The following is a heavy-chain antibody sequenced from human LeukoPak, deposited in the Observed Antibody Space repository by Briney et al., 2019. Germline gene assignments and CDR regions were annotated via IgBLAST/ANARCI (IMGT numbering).Heavy chain of an antibody. D-gene: IGHD2-21*02. V-gene: IGHV3-53*01. Sequence: GGSLRLSCAVSGFTVTNNYMSWVRQAPGKGLEWVSVIYSGGNTYYADSVKGRFTISRDNSENTLYLQMNSLGAEDTAVYYCARGGEAYCGGDCWRAFDIWGQGTMVTVSS. J-gene: IGHJ3*02. CDR2: IYSGGNT. CDR3: ARGGEAYCGGDCWRAFDI. CDR1: GFTVTNNY.